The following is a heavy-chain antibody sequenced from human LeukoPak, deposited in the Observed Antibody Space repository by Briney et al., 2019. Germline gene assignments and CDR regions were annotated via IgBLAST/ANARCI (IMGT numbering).Heavy chain of an antibody. V-gene: IGHV4-30-4*01. D-gene: IGHD5-18*01. CDR2: IYYSGST. CDR1: GGSISSSNW. Sequence: SGTLSLTCAVSGGSISSSNWWSWIRQPPGKGLEWIGYIYYSGSTYYNPSLKSRVTISVDTSKNQFSLKLSSVTAADTAVYYCARARVDTAMADAFDIWGQGTMVTVSS. CDR3: ARARVDTAMADAFDI. J-gene: IGHJ3*02.